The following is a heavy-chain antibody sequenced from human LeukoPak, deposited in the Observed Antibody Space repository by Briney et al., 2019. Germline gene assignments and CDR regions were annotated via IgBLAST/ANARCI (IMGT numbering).Heavy chain of an antibody. V-gene: IGHV3-23*01. D-gene: IGHD4-17*01. J-gene: IGHJ4*02. Sequence: GGSLRLSCAASGFTLSSYAMSWVRQTPGKGQECVSTIRDTDGRTYYADSVEGRFTISRDNSTNTLYLQMNSLRAGDTAIYYCAKSGNTETVDYWGQGTLVTVSS. CDR2: IRDTDGRT. CDR3: AKSGNTETVDY. CDR1: GFTLSSYA.